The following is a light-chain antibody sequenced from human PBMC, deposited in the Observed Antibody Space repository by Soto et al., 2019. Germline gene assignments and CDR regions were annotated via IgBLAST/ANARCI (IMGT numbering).Light chain of an antibody. J-gene: IGKJ1*01. CDR1: QGIRND. Sequence: DIQMTQSPSSLSASVGDRVTITCRTSQGIRNDLDWYQQKPGKAPKRLIYGASSLQSGVPSRFSGSGSGTEFTLTISSLQPEDFATYYCLQHNSYPRTFGQGTNVEIK. V-gene: IGKV1-17*01. CDR3: LQHNSYPRT. CDR2: GAS.